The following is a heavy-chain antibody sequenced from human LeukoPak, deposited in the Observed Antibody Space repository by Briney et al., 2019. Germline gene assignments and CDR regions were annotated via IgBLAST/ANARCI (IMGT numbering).Heavy chain of an antibody. CDR1: GFTVSSNC. Sequence: PGGSLRLSCAASGFTVSSNCMSWVRQAPGKGLEWVSVIYSGGSTYYADSVKGRFTISRDNSKNTLYLQMNSLRAEDTAVYYCARDRAYDSSGYWYYFDYWGQGTLVTVSS. D-gene: IGHD3-22*01. CDR3: ARDRAYDSSGYWYYFDY. CDR2: IYSGGST. J-gene: IGHJ4*02. V-gene: IGHV3-53*01.